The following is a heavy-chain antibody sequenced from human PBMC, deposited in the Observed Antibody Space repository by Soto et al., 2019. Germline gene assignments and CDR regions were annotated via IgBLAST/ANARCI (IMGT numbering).Heavy chain of an antibody. V-gene: IGHV5-51*01. Sequence: GESLKISCKGSGYTFTDYWIGWVRQLPGKGLEWMGIIYPGDSDTRYSPSFQGHVTITVDKSTSTAYLQWNTLKASDTAMSYCARNTSNSRSYYYAMDVWGQGTTATVSS. CDR2: IYPGDSDT. J-gene: IGHJ6*02. CDR3: ARNTSNSRSYYYAMDV. D-gene: IGHD2-2*01. CDR1: GYTFTDYW.